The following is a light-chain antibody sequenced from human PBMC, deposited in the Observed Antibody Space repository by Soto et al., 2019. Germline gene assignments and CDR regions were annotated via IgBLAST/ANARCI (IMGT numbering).Light chain of an antibody. CDR1: QGISNY. CDR2: AAS. Sequence: DIKMTQSPSSLSASVGDRVTITCRASQGISNYLAWYQQKPGKVPKLLIYAASTLQSGVPSRFSGNGSGTDFTLTISSLQPEDVATYYCQKYNSAPRTFGQGTKVEIK. V-gene: IGKV1-27*01. CDR3: QKYNSAPRT. J-gene: IGKJ1*01.